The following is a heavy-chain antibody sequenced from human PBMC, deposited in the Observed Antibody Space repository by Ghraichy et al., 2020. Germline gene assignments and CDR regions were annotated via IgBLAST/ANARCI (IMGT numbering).Heavy chain of an antibody. V-gene: IGHV3-48*02. CDR1: GFTFSGYG. CDR2: ITSSSRTI. D-gene: IGHD2-21*01. CDR3: ARASKVVRYFYYDGMDV. Sequence: GGSLRLSCIGSGFTFSGYGLNWVRQAPGKGLEWVSYITSSSRTISYADSVKGRFTISRDNAQTSLYLQMKSLRDEATAVYYCARASKVVRYFYYDGMDVWGQGTTVTVSS. J-gene: IGHJ6*02.